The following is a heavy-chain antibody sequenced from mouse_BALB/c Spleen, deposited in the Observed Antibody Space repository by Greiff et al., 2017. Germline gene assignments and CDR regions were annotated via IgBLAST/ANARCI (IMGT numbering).Heavy chain of an antibody. CDR2: ISDGGSYT. J-gene: IGHJ4*01. CDR1: GFTFSDYY. D-gene: IGHD2-10*02. Sequence: DVHLVESGGGLVKPGGSLKLSCAASGFTFSDYYMYWVRQTPEKRLEWVATISDGGSYTYYPDSVKGRFTISRDNAKNNLYLQMSSLKSEDTAMYYCAREEYGTAMDYWGQGTSVTVAS. V-gene: IGHV5-4*02. CDR3: AREEYGTAMDY.